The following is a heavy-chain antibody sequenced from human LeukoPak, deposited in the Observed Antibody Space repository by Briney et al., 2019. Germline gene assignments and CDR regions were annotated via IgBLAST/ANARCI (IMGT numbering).Heavy chain of an antibody. CDR2: FDPEDGET. J-gene: IGHJ4*02. V-gene: IGHV1-24*01. D-gene: IGHD1-20*01. Sequence: GASVKVSCKVSGYTLTELTMHWVRQAPGKGLEWMGGFDPEDGETIYAQKFQGRVTMTEDTSTDTAYMELSSLRSEDTAVYYCATGQSYNWNFDYWGQGTLVTVSS. CDR1: GYTLTELT. CDR3: ATGQSYNWNFDY.